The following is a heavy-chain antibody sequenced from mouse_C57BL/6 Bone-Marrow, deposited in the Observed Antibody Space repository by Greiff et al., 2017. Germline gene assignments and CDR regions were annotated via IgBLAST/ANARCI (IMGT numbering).Heavy chain of an antibody. V-gene: IGHV1-55*01. CDR1: GYTFTSYW. J-gene: IGHJ3*01. Sequence: QVQLKQPGAELVKPGASVKMSCKASGYTFTSYWITWVKQRPGQGLEWIGDIYPGSGSTNYNEKFKSKATLTVDTSSSTAYMQLSSLTSEDSAVYYCAREGIYYDYSWFAYWGQGTLVTVSA. CDR2: IYPGSGST. D-gene: IGHD2-4*01. CDR3: AREGIYYDYSWFAY.